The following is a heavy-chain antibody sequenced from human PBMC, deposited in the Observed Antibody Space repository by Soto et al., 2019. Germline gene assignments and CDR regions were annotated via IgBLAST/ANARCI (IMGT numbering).Heavy chain of an antibody. CDR3: AKATEGVVVSDGMDV. J-gene: IGHJ6*02. D-gene: IGHD3-22*01. CDR1: GFTFDDYA. CDR2: ISWNSGSI. Sequence: PGGSLRLSCAASGFTFDDYAMHWVRQAPGKGLEWVSGISWNSGSIGYADSVKGRFTISRDNAKNSLYLQMNSLRAEDTALYYCAKATEGVVVSDGMDVWGQGTTVTVSS. V-gene: IGHV3-9*01.